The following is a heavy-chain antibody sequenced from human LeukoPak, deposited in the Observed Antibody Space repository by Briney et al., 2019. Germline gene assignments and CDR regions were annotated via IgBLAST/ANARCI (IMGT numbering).Heavy chain of an antibody. CDR3: ARAQRKIFGVVIPFDI. J-gene: IGHJ3*02. Sequence: SETLSLTCAVYGGSFSGYYWSWIRQPPGEGLEWIGEINHSGSTNYNPSLKSRVTISVDTSKNQFSLKLRSVTAADTAVYYCARAQRKIFGVVIPFDIWGQGTMVTVSS. CDR2: INHSGST. CDR1: GGSFSGYY. V-gene: IGHV4-34*01. D-gene: IGHD3-3*01.